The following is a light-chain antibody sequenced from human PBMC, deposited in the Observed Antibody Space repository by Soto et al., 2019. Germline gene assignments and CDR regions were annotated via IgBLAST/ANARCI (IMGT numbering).Light chain of an antibody. CDR2: QDM. Sequence: SYELTQPPSVSVSPGQTASITSSGDKLGNKYACWYQQKPGQSPVLVIYQDMKRPSGIPERFSGSNSGNTATLTISGTQAMDEADYYCQEWDSSTVVFGGGTKLTVL. CDR3: QEWDSSTVV. CDR1: KLGNKY. J-gene: IGLJ2*01. V-gene: IGLV3-1*01.